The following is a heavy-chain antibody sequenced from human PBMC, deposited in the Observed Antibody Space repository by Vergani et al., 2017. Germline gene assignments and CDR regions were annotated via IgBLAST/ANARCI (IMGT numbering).Heavy chain of an antibody. CDR1: GFTFNNYA. Sequence: EENLVESGGGLVQPGGSLRLSCAASGFTFNNYAMNWVRQAPGKGLEWVSSISDSADNTYYADSVKGRFTISRHISKNTLYLHMNSLRAEDTAVYYCARDNYRHPGAVDYWGQGTLVTVSS. CDR3: ARDNYRHPGAVDY. D-gene: IGHD3-16*02. V-gene: IGHV3-23*04. CDR2: ISDSADNT. J-gene: IGHJ4*02.